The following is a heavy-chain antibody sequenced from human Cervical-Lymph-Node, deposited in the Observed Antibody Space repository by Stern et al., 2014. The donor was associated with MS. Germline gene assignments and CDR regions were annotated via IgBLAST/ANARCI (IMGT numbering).Heavy chain of an antibody. CDR2: MHYSGRS. CDR1: GGSVSSDY. CDR3: ASEREYCTSTTCPLDY. Sequence: VQLQESGPGLVKPSETLSLTCTVSGGSVSSDYWSWIRQPPGKGLEWIGNMHYSGRSNSNPSLKSRVTISIDTSKNELSLKLNSVTAADTAVYYCASEREYCTSTTCPLDYWGRGTLVTVSS. V-gene: IGHV4-59*02. D-gene: IGHD2-2*01. J-gene: IGHJ4*02.